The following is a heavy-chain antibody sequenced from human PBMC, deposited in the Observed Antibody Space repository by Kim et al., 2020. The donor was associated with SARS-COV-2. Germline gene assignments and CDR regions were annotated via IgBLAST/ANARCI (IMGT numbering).Heavy chain of an antibody. J-gene: IGHJ5*02. V-gene: IGHV3-23*01. D-gene: IGHD1-26*01. CDR3: AKDPIPGGKVVWFGP. Sequence: AGSVKGRVTISRDNSKTTVYLQMHSLRAEDTALYYCAKDPIPGGKVVWFGPWGQGTLVTVSS.